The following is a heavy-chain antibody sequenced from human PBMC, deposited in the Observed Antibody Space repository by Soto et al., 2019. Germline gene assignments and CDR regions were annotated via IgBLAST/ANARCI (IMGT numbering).Heavy chain of an antibody. Sequence: PSETLSLTCTVSGGSISSNYWSWIRQPPGKGLEWMAYVFYSGHSDYNPSLKSRVTISVDTFKNQFSLTMTSVTAADTAVYYCATGVATTEWDSWGQGTLVPVSS. D-gene: IGHD5-12*01. J-gene: IGHJ4*02. CDR3: ATGVATTEWDS. CDR1: GGSISSNY. V-gene: IGHV4-59*08. CDR2: VFYSGHS.